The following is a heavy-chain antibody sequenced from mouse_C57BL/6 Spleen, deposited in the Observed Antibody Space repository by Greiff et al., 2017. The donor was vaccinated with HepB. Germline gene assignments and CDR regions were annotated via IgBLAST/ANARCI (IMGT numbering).Heavy chain of an antibody. V-gene: IGHV1-42*01. CDR1: GYSFTGYY. CDR2: INPSTGGT. D-gene: IGHD1-1*01. CDR3: ARLPTEGYFDY. Sequence: VQLQQSGPELVKPGASVKISCKASGYSFTGYYMNWVKQSPEKSLEWIGEINPSTGGTTYNQKFKAKATLTVDKSSSTAYMQLKSLTSEDSAVYYCARLPTEGYFDYWGQGTTLTVSS. J-gene: IGHJ2*01.